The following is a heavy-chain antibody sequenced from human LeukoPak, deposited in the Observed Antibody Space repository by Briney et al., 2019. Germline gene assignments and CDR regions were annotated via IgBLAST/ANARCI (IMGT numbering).Heavy chain of an antibody. J-gene: IGHJ5*02. V-gene: IGHV3-43*02. CDR1: GFTFGDYP. Sequence: PGGSLRLSCAASGFTFGDYPMHWIHQTPGQGLEWVSLISPDGGRSFQADSVRGRFTISRDNSKNSLYLQMNSLRSEDTALYYCAKDMGGSGRNWASNWFDPWGQGTLVTVSS. CDR3: AKDMGGSGRNWASNWFDP. CDR2: ISPDGGRS. D-gene: IGHD1-26*01.